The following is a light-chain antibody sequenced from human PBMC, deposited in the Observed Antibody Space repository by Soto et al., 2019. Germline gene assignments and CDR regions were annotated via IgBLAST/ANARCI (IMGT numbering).Light chain of an antibody. J-gene: IGKJ4*01. Sequence: DIQMTQSPSSLSTSVGDRFTITCRARQYIGRYLNWYQQKPGKAPKLLIYAASSLHSGVPSRFSGSGSGTDFTLTISSLQPEDFATYSCQQTYRTPLTFGGGTKVDIK. CDR1: QYIGRY. CDR2: AAS. CDR3: QQTYRTPLT. V-gene: IGKV1-39*01.